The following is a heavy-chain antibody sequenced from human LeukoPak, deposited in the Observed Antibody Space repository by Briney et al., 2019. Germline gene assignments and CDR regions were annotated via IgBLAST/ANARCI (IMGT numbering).Heavy chain of an antibody. Sequence: PGRSLRLSCAASGFTFSSYGMHWVRQAPGKGLEWVAVIWYGGSNKYYADSVKGRFTISRDNSKNTLYLQMNSLRAEDTAVYYCATCGGGDCYHFDYWGQGTLVTVSS. CDR1: GFTFSSYG. D-gene: IGHD2-21*01. CDR3: ATCGGGDCYHFDY. J-gene: IGHJ4*02. CDR2: IWYGGSNK. V-gene: IGHV3-33*08.